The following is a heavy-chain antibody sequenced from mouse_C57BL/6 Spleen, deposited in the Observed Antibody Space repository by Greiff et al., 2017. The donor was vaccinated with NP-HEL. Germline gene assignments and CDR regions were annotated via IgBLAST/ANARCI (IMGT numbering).Heavy chain of an antibody. J-gene: IGHJ4*01. D-gene: IGHD2-3*01. CDR1: GYTFTSYW. V-gene: IGHV1-72*01. CDR3: ARGEGPSYDGSLYAMDY. Sequence: QVQLQQPGAELVKPGASVKLSCKASGYTFTSYWMHWVKQRPGRGLEWIGRIDPNSGGTKYNEKFKSKATLTVDKPSSTAYMQLSSLTSEDSAVYYCARGEGPSYDGSLYAMDYWGQGTSVTVSS. CDR2: IDPNSGGT.